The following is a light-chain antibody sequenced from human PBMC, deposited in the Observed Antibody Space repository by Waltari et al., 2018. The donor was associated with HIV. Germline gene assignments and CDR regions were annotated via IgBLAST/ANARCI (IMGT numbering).Light chain of an antibody. CDR1: QSVLYRSNNKEY. CDR3: QQYYSTPWT. J-gene: IGKJ1*01. V-gene: IGKV4-1*01. Sequence: DIVMTQSPDSLAVSLGERATINCQSRQSVLYRSNNKEYLAWYQQKPGQPPKLLIYWASTRESGVPDRFSGSGSGTDFTLSISSLLAEDVAVYYCQQYYSTPWTFGQGTRVEIK. CDR2: WAS.